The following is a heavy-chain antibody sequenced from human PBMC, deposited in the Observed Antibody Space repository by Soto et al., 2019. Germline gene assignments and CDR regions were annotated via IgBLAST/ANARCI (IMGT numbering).Heavy chain of an antibody. Sequence: GASVKVSCKASGYSFITYYMHWVRQAPGQGLEWLGIINPSGGSATYAQKVQGRVTMTRDTSTSTVYMELSSLRSDDTAVYYCARPRDFGRYFDPITNDAFDIWGQGTMVTVSS. CDR1: GYSFITYY. V-gene: IGHV1-46*01. D-gene: IGHD3-9*01. CDR3: ARPRDFGRYFDPITNDAFDI. J-gene: IGHJ3*02. CDR2: INPSGGSA.